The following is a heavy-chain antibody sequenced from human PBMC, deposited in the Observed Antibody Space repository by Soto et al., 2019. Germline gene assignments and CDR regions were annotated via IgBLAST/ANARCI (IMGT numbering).Heavy chain of an antibody. Sequence: QLQLQESGPGLVKPSETLSLTCTVSGGSISSGTYYGGWIRQPPGKGLEWIGSLSYSGSTYYNPSLESRLTISVDTSKNHFSLRLSSVTAADTAVYYCARHPSSGSGSAFDIWGQGTMVTVYS. D-gene: IGHD3-10*01. CDR2: LSYSGST. V-gene: IGHV4-39*01. CDR1: GGSISSGTYY. CDR3: ARHPSSGSGSAFDI. J-gene: IGHJ3*02.